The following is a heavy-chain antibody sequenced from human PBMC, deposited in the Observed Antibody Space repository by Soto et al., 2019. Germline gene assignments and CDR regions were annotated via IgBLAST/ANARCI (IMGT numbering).Heavy chain of an antibody. CDR3: ARGSRWTVTTAGSFDY. J-gene: IGHJ4*02. V-gene: IGHV1-69*01. CDR2: IIPIFGTA. CDR1: GGTVSSYA. D-gene: IGHD4-17*01. Sequence: VQLVQSGAEVKKPGSSVKVSCKASGGTVSSYAISWVRQAPGQGLEWMGGIIPIFGTANYAQKFQGRVTITADESTSTAYMELSSLRSEDTAVYYCARGSRWTVTTAGSFDYWGQGTLVTVSS.